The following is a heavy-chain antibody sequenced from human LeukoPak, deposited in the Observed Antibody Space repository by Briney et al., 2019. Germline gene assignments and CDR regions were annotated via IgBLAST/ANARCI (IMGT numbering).Heavy chain of an antibody. J-gene: IGHJ4*02. CDR2: INGEGGT. CDR1: GFTFSNYW. Sequence: GGSLRLSCAASGFTFSNYWMQWVRQAPGKGLVWVSRINGEGGTSYADSVKGRFTISRDNANNTVHLQMNSPRGEDTAVYYCARDLVYGSGSCGHWGQGTLVTVSS. D-gene: IGHD3-10*01. CDR3: ARDLVYGSGSCGH. V-gene: IGHV3-74*01.